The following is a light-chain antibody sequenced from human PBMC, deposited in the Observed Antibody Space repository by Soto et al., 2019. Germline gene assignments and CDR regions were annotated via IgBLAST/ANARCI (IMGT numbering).Light chain of an antibody. CDR2: GAS. J-gene: IGKJ5*01. Sequence: EIVLTQSPGTLSLSPGERATLSCRASQRISNSYLAWYQQKPGQAPRLLIYGASSRATGIPERFSGSGSVTDFTLTISRLEPEDFAVYFCQQRSNRPLTFGQGTRLEI. CDR1: QRISNSY. V-gene: IGKV3D-20*02. CDR3: QQRSNRPLT.